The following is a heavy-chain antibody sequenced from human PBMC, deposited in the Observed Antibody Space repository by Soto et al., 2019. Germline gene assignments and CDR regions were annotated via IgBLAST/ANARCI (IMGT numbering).Heavy chain of an antibody. CDR1: GGSISSYY. D-gene: IGHD6-19*01. CDR3: ARAARGRYSSGWGNDY. Sequence: PSETLSLTCTVSGGSISSYYWSWIRQPPGKGLEWIRYIYYSGSTNYNPSLKSRVTISVDTSKNQFSLKLSSVTAAGTAVYYCARAARGRYSSGWGNDYWGQGTLVTVSS. CDR2: IYYSGST. V-gene: IGHV4-59*01. J-gene: IGHJ4*02.